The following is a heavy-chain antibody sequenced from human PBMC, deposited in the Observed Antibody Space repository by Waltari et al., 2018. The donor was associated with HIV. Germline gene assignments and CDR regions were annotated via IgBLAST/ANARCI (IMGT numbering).Heavy chain of an antibody. CDR1: GFTFRSYW. Sequence: EVQLVESGGDLVQPGGSLRLSCAASGFTFRSYWMHWIRQIPGKGLVWVSHISTDGSDKSYLESVKGRVTISRDNAKNTLYLQMNSLRVEDTAIYYCTRDLSTYGHEFDYWGQGTLVTVAS. CDR2: ISTDGSDK. CDR3: TRDLSTYGHEFDY. V-gene: IGHV3-74*01. J-gene: IGHJ4*02. D-gene: IGHD3-16*01.